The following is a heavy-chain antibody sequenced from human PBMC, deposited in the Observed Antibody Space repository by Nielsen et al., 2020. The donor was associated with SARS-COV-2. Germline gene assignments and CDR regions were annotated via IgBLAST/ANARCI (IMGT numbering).Heavy chain of an antibody. D-gene: IGHD3-10*01. CDR3: ARDSEGSGSYYSHFDY. V-gene: IGHV3-33*01. J-gene: IGHJ4*02. CDR1: GFTFSRNG. Sequence: GGSLRLSCAASGFTFSRNGMHWVRQSPGKGLEWVAVIRYDGSNRDYADSVKGRFTISRDNSKNTLYLQMNSLRAEDTAVYYCARDSEGSGSYYSHFDYWGQGTLVTVSS. CDR2: IRYDGSNR.